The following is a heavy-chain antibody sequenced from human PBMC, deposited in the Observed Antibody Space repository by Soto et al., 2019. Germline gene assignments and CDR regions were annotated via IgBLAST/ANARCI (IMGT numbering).Heavy chain of an antibody. CDR3: AKSPSRVGLVRPHYYYYMDV. CDR2: ISYDGSNK. Sequence: GGSLRLSCAASGFTFSSYGMHWVRQAPGKGLEWVAVISYDGSNKYYADSVKGRFTISRDNSKNTLYLQMNSLRAEDTAVYYCAKSPSRVGLVRPHYYYYMDVWGKGTTVTVSS. D-gene: IGHD6-19*01. CDR1: GFTFSSYG. V-gene: IGHV3-30*18. J-gene: IGHJ6*03.